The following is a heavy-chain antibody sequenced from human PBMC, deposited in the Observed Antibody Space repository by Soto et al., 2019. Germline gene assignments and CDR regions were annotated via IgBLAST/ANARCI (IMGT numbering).Heavy chain of an antibody. CDR3: AASIFYYGMDV. Sequence: PGESLKISCKGSGYTFTNYWIGWVRQMPGKGLEWMGIIYPGDSDTKYNPSFQGQVTISADKSITTIYLRWTSLKASDTAIYYCAASIFYYGMDVWGQGTTVTVSS. V-gene: IGHV5-51*01. CDR1: GYTFTNYW. J-gene: IGHJ6*02. CDR2: IYPGDSDT.